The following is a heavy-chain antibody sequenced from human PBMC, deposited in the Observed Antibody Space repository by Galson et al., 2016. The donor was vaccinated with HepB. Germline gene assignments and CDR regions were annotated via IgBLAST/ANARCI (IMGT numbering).Heavy chain of an antibody. CDR2: IITLFGST. V-gene: IGHV1-69*13. CDR1: GGTFRNSG. D-gene: IGHD1-1*01. CDR3: AGNWKSAAFDI. Sequence: SVKVSCKASGGTFRNSGISWVRQAPGQGLEWVGGIITLFGSTNYAQMFEDRVTISVDDSTSTAYMELKSLRSEDTAVYYCAGNWKSAAFDIWGQGTKVTVSS. J-gene: IGHJ3*02.